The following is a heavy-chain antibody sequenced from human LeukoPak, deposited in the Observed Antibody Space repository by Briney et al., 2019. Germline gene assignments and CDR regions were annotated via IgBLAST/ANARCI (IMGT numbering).Heavy chain of an antibody. CDR1: GFTFRSYG. D-gene: IGHD3-9*01. J-gene: IGHJ4*02. CDR3: ARSHYDILTASYKWTPDY. V-gene: IGHV3-66*01. CDR2: IYSGGST. Sequence: GGSLRLSCAVSGFTFRSYGMSWVRQTPGKGLEWVSVIYSGGSTYYADSVKGRFTISRDNSKNTLYLQMNSLRAEDTAVYYCARSHYDILTASYKWTPDYWGQGILVTVSS.